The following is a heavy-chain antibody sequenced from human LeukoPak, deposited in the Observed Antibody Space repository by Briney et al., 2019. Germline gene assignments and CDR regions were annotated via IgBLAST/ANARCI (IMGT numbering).Heavy chain of an antibody. D-gene: IGHD6-13*01. CDR2: ISSSSSTI. CDR1: GFTFSSYS. Sequence: GGSLRLSCAASGFTFSSYSMNWVRQAPGKGLEWVSYISSSSSTIYYADSVKGRFTISRDNAKNSLYLQMNSLRAEDTAVYYCASGYSSSWYTAADYWGQGTLVTVSS. CDR3: ASGYSSSWYTAADY. J-gene: IGHJ4*02. V-gene: IGHV3-48*04.